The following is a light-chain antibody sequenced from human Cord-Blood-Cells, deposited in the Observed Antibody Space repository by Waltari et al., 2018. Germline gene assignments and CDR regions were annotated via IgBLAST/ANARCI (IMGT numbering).Light chain of an antibody. CDR2: GAS. Sequence: EMVLTQSPGTLSLSPGERATLSCRASQSVSSSYLAWYQQNPGQAPRLLIYGASSRATGIPDRFSGSGSGTDFTLTISRLEPEDFAVYYCQQYGSSPSYTFGQGTKLEIK. CDR3: QQYGSSPSYT. V-gene: IGKV3-20*01. J-gene: IGKJ2*01. CDR1: QSVSSSY.